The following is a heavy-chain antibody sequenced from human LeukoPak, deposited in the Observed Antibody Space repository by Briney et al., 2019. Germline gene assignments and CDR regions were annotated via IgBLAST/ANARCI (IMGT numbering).Heavy chain of an antibody. Sequence: ASVKVSCKASRYTFTRYYMHGVRQAPGQGLEWMGIINPSGGSTSYAQKFKGRVTMTRDMSTSTVYMELSSLRSEDTAVYYCAREYYYDSSGPSYYFDYWGQGTLVTVSS. D-gene: IGHD3-22*01. CDR2: INPSGGST. CDR3: AREYYYDSSGPSYYFDY. J-gene: IGHJ4*02. V-gene: IGHV1-46*01. CDR1: RYTFTRYY.